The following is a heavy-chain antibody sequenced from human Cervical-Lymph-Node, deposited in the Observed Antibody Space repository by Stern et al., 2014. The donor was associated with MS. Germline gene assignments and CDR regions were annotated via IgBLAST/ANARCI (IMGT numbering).Heavy chain of an antibody. CDR1: GYSISSGYY. J-gene: IGHJ4*02. CDR3: ARVGSGYSYAY. V-gene: IGHV4-38-2*02. D-gene: IGHD5-18*01. CDR2: IYQSGSS. Sequence: QVQLQESGPGLVKPSDTLSLTCTVTGYSISSGYYWGWIRQPPGKGLEWIGSIYQSGSSHYNPSLNSRVPIFGDTSKNQFSLQLTSVTAADTAMYYCARVGSGYSYAYWGQGTLVTVSS.